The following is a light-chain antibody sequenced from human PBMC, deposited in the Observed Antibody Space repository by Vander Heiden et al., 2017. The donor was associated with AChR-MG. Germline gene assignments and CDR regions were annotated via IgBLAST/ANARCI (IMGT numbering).Light chain of an antibody. J-gene: IGKJ1*01. V-gene: IGKV3-20*01. CDR1: QRVSRSY. CDR2: DAS. CDR3: QQFGSSPPWA. Sequence: DIVLTQSPGTLSLSPGERATLSCRASQRVSRSYLAWYQQKPGQAPRLLIYDASSRATGIPDRFSGSGSGADFTLIISRLEPEDFAVYYCQQFGSSPPWAFGQGTRVEIK.